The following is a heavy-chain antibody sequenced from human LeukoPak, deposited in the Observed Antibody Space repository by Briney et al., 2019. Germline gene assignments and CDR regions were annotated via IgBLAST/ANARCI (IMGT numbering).Heavy chain of an antibody. Sequence: SETLSLTCAVYGGSFSGYYWSWIRQPPGKGLGWIGEVNHSGSTNDNPSLKSRVTISVDTSKKRLFLKLSSVTAADPAVYYCARGYQAVLRYFDWLPCFDYWGQGTLVTVSS. D-gene: IGHD3-9*01. CDR2: VNHSGST. CDR1: GGSFSGYY. V-gene: IGHV4-34*01. CDR3: ARGYQAVLRYFDWLPCFDY. J-gene: IGHJ4*02.